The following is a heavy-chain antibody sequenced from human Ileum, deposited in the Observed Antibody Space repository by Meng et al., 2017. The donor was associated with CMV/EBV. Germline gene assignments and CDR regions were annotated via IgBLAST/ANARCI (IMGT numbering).Heavy chain of an antibody. CDR1: GFTFSSHS. CDR2: ISSSVTII. V-gene: IGHV3-48*04. Sequence: GGSLRLSCAVSGFTFSSHSMNWARQAPGKGLEWLSYISSSVTIIYYADSVKGRFTISRDNAKNSLFLQMNSLRAEDTAVYYCARGPPAARGYFQHWGQGTLVTVSS. D-gene: IGHD2-2*01. CDR3: ARGPPAARGYFQH. J-gene: IGHJ1*01.